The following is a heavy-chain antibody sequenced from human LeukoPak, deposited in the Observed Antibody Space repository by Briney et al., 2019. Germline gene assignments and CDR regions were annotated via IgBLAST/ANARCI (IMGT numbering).Heavy chain of an antibody. V-gene: IGHV3-23*01. J-gene: IGHJ4*02. D-gene: IGHD5-18*01. CDR2: LISSGAVT. CDR1: GFTFNNAW. Sequence: GGSLRLSCAASGFTFNNAWMSWVRQAPGKGLEWVSSLISSGAVTYYADSVKGRFTISRDNSKNTVHLQMDSLRAEDSAVYYCAKNAGYSYGLYYFDYWGQGTLVTVSS. CDR3: AKNAGYSYGLYYFDY.